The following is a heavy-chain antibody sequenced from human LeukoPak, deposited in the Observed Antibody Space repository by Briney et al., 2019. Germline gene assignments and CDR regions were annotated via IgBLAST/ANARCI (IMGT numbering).Heavy chain of an antibody. V-gene: IGHV3-21*01. Sequence: GGSLRLSCAASGFTFSRYSMNWVRQAPGKGLEWVSSITSSSSYIYYADSLKGRFTISRDNGKNSLYLQMNRLRAEDTAVYYCARPRGCGSSRCNNFDYWGQGTLVTVSS. J-gene: IGHJ4*02. CDR3: ARPRGCGSSRCNNFDY. CDR1: GFTFSRYS. D-gene: IGHD2-2*01. CDR2: ITSSSSYI.